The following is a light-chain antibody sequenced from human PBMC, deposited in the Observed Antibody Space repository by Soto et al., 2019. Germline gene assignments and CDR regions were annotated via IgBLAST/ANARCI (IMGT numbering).Light chain of an antibody. CDR1: QTVSTY. Sequence: IVLTQSPATLSLSPGERATLSCRARQTVSTYLSWYQHKTGQAPRPLIYGASNRATGIPARFSGSGSGTDFTLTISSLEPEDSAVYYCQQRYNWLTFGGGTKVEIK. CDR3: QQRYNWLT. V-gene: IGKV3-11*01. CDR2: GAS. J-gene: IGKJ4*01.